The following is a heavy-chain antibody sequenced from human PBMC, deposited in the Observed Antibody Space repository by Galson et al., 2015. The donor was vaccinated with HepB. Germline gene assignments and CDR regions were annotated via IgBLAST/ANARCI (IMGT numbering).Heavy chain of an antibody. D-gene: IGHD5-12*01. V-gene: IGHV3-11*05. J-gene: IGHJ6*02. CDR3: ARDISGYGYGMDV. Sequence: SLRLSCAASGFTFSDYYMSWIHQAPGKGLEWVSYISSSSRNTNYAYAVKGRFTISKDNAKNSLYLQKNILGDEDTAVYYCARDISGYGYGMDVWGQGTTVTVSS. CDR1: GFTFSDYY. CDR2: ISSSSRNT.